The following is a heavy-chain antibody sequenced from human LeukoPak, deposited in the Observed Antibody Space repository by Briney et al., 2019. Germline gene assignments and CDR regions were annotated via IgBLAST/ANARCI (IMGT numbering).Heavy chain of an antibody. Sequence: ASVKVSCKASGYSFTSYYMHWVRQAPGQGLEWMGIINPSGGSTSYAQKFQGRVTMTRDMSTSTVYMELSSLRSEDTAVYYCATSTPRSGRQWRVFDYWGQGTLVTVSS. D-gene: IGHD3-10*01. CDR2: INPSGGST. CDR1: GYSFTSYY. V-gene: IGHV1-46*01. CDR3: ATSTPRSGRQWRVFDY. J-gene: IGHJ4*02.